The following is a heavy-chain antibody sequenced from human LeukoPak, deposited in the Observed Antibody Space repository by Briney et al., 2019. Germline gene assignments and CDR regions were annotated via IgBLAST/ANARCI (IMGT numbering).Heavy chain of an antibody. V-gene: IGHV3-23*01. D-gene: IGHD1-26*01. Sequence: GGSLRLSCTVSGFPFSSNSMSWVRQAPGKGLEWVSSISGSGDNIDYADSVKGRFTISRDNSENTLYLQMNSLRGEDTAVYYCARDGYSGSYYRLYYFFMDVWGKGTTVTVSS. CDR1: GFPFSSNS. CDR2: ISGSGDNI. CDR3: ARDGYSGSYYRLYYFFMDV. J-gene: IGHJ6*03.